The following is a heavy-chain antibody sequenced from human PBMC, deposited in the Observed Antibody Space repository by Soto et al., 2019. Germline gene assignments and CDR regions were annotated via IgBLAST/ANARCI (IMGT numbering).Heavy chain of an antibody. Sequence: GGSLRLSCAASGFTVSSNYMSWVRQAPGKGLERVSVIYSGGSTYYADSVKGRFTISRDNSKNTLYLHMNSLSAEDTAVYYCAIDGWTAVAGKNYYYYYSMDVWGQGTTVTVSS. J-gene: IGHJ6*02. CDR1: GFTVSSNY. D-gene: IGHD6-19*01. V-gene: IGHV3-53*01. CDR2: IYSGGST. CDR3: AIDGWTAVAGKNYYYYYSMDV.